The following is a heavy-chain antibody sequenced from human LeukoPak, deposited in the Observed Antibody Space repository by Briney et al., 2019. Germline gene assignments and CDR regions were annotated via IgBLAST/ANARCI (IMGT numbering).Heavy chain of an antibody. V-gene: IGHV4-39*01. D-gene: IGHD3-3*01. CDR2: IYYSGST. CDR1: GGSISSSSYY. CDR3: ARRITIFGVVATDGMDV. J-gene: IGHJ6*02. Sequence: PSETLSLTCTVSGGSISSSSYYWGWIRQPPGKGLEWIGSIYYSGSTYYNPSLKSRVTISVDTSKNQFSLKLSSVTAADTAVYYCARRITIFGVVATDGMDVWGRGTTVTVSS.